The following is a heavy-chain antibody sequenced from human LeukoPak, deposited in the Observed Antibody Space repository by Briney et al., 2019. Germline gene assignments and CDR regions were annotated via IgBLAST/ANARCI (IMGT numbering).Heavy chain of an antibody. Sequence: GGSLRLSCAASGFTFSSYWMSWVRQAPGKGLGWVANIKQDGSEKYYVDSVKGRFTISRDNAKNSLYLQMNSLRAEDTAVYYCARVRGYSYGPLDYWGQGTLVTVSS. CDR1: GFTFSSYW. CDR2: IKQDGSEK. CDR3: ARVRGYSYGPLDY. V-gene: IGHV3-7*01. D-gene: IGHD5-18*01. J-gene: IGHJ4*02.